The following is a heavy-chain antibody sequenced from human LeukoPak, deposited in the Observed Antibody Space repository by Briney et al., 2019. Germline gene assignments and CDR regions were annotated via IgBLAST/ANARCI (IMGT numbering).Heavy chain of an antibody. D-gene: IGHD2-21*02. J-gene: IGHJ6*03. V-gene: IGHV4-59*12. Sequence: SSETLSLTCTVSGGSISSYYWSWIRQPPGKGLEWIGYIYYSGSTNYNPSLKSRVTISVDTSKNQFSLKLSSVTAADTAMYYCARVTAHFYFYYYMDVWDKGTTVTVSS. CDR2: IYYSGST. CDR3: ARVTAHFYFYYYMDV. CDR1: GGSISSYY.